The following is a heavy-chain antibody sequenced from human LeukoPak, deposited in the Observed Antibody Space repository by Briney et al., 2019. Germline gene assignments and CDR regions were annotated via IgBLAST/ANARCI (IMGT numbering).Heavy chain of an antibody. V-gene: IGHV1-18*01. CDR3: ARVSFITMVRGVQTGPFGY. Sequence: ASVKASCKASGYTFTSYGISWVRQAPGQGLEWMGWISAYNGNTNYAQKLQGRVTITADESTSTAYMELSSLRSEDTAVYYCARVSFITMVRGVQTGPFGYWGQGTLVTVSS. D-gene: IGHD3-10*01. CDR2: ISAYNGNT. CDR1: GYTFTSYG. J-gene: IGHJ4*02.